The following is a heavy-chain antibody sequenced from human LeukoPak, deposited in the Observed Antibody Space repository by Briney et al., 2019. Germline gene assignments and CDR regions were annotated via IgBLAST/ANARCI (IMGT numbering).Heavy chain of an antibody. CDR1: GFSFNNYA. J-gene: IGHJ4*02. Sequence: GGSLRLSCVDSGFSFNNYAMTWVRQAPGKGLEWVSVISGSGAITYYADSVKGRFTISRDNARNTLFLQMNSLRVEDTAVYYCAKDETHSSGWAPFDSWGQGTLVIVSS. CDR2: ISGSGAIT. V-gene: IGHV3-23*01. CDR3: AKDETHSSGWAPFDS. D-gene: IGHD6-19*01.